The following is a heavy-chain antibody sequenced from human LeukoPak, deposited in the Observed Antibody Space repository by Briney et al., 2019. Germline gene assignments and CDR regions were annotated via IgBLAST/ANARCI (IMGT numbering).Heavy chain of an antibody. V-gene: IGHV4-59*01. Sequence: SETLSLTCTVSNGSISTYYWSWIRQSPGKGLEWIGYIYYTGSTNYNPSLKSRVTISVDTSKNQFSLKLSSVTAADTAVYYCARGEGSGSYYSWFDPWGPGTLVTVSS. D-gene: IGHD3-10*01. CDR1: NGSISTYY. CDR2: IYYTGST. J-gene: IGHJ5*02. CDR3: ARGEGSGSYYSWFDP.